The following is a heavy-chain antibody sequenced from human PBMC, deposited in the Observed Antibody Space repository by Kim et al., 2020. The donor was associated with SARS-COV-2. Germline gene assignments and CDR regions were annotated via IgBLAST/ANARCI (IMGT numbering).Heavy chain of an antibody. D-gene: IGHD6-13*01. V-gene: IGHV3-23*01. J-gene: IGHJ4*02. Sequence: GGSLRLSCAASGFTFSSYAMSWVRQAPGKGLEWVSAISGSGGSTYYADSVKGRFTISRDNSKNTLYRRMNSLRAEDTAVYYCAKGNYPGEQQLGSNYWGQGTLVTLSS. CDR1: GFTFSSYA. CDR3: AKGNYPGEQQLGSNY. CDR2: ISGSGGST.